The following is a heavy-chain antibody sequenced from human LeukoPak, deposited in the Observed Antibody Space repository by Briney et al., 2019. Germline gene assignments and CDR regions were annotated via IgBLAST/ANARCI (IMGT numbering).Heavy chain of an antibody. D-gene: IGHD4-23*01. J-gene: IGHJ6*03. CDR2: ISSSSSYI. Sequence: PGGSLRLSCAASGFTFSSYSMNWVRQAPGKGLEWVSSISSSSSYIYYADSVKGRFTISRDNAKNSLYLQMNSLRAEDTAVYYCASLGTVGYYYYYYMDVWGKGTTVTIPS. CDR1: GFTFSSYS. V-gene: IGHV3-21*01. CDR3: ASLGTVGYYYYYYMDV.